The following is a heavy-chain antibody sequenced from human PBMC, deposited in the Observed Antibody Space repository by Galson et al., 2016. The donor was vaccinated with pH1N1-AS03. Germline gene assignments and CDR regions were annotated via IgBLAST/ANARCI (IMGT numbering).Heavy chain of an antibody. Sequence: SLRLSCAASGFTFSTYRMSWVRQAPGKGLEWVANLRQDQSQTYYLDSVKGRFTISRDNAKNSLSLQMDSLSAEDTAIYYCARLGYCDNTTCFFGMDVWGQGTSVIVSS. CDR3: ARLGYCDNTTCFFGMDV. V-gene: IGHV3-7*01. CDR2: LRQDQSQT. J-gene: IGHJ6*02. CDR1: GFTFSTYR. D-gene: IGHD2/OR15-2a*01.